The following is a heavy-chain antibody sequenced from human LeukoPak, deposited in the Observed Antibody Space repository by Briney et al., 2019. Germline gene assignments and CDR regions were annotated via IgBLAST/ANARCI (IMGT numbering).Heavy chain of an antibody. J-gene: IGHJ2*01. V-gene: IGHV4-59*01. CDR3: AREGYDFWSGYRYWYFDL. Sequence: PSETLSLTCTVSGGSISSYYWSWIRQPPGKGLEWIGYIYYSGSTNYNPSLKSRVTISVDTSKNQFSLKLSSVTAADTAVYYCAREGYDFWSGYRYWYFDLWGRGTLVTVSS. D-gene: IGHD3-3*01. CDR1: GGSISSYY. CDR2: IYYSGST.